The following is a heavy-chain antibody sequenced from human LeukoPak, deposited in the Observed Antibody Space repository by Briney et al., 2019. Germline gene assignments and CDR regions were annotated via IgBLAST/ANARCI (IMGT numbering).Heavy chain of an antibody. J-gene: IGHJ2*01. D-gene: IGHD5-18*01. V-gene: IGHV3-23*01. CDR3: AKDADTATIIYWYFDL. Sequence: PGGSLRLSCAASGFTFSAYAMNWVRQAPGKGLEWVSGISESGGSTYYADSVKGRFTISRDNSKNTLYLQMNSLRLEDTALYYCAKDADTATIIYWYFDLWGRGTLVTVSS. CDR2: ISESGGST. CDR1: GFTFSAYA.